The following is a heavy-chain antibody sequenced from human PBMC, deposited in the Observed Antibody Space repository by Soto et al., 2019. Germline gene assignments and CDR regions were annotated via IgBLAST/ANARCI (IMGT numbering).Heavy chain of an antibody. CDR1: GLTFGSRA. D-gene: IGHD3-10*01. J-gene: IGHJ4*02. CDR3: VCGSKDSYPGSRIFDF. CDR2: ITDTGGDA. V-gene: IGHV3-23*01. Sequence: PGGSLRLSCVASGLTFGSRAMSWVRQSPGEGLEWVSTITDTGGDAKYADSVRGRFAISRDNSKNTLYLQMSTLRAEDSAIYFCVCGSKDSYPGSRIFDFWGRGTLVTVSS.